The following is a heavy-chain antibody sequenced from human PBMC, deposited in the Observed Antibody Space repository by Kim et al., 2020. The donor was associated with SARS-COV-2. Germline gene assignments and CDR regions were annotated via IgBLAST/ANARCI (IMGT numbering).Heavy chain of an antibody. CDR2: IKSTADGGTT. CDR3: TTGLVRNYFGSGSND. V-gene: IGHV3-15*01. Sequence: GGSLRLSCATPGLPFSGAWMTWVRQAPGKGLEWVGRIKSTADGGTTDYAAPVKGRFTISRDDSKTTVYLQMNSLKTEDTAVYYCTTGLVRNYFGSGSNDWGQGTLVTVSS. CDR1: GLPFSGAW. J-gene: IGHJ4*02. D-gene: IGHD3-10*01.